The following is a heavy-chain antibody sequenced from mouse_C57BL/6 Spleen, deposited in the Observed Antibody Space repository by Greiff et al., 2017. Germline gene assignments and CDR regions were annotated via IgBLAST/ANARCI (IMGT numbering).Heavy chain of an antibody. J-gene: IGHJ3*01. CDR2: INPNNGGT. Sequence: VQLQQSGPELVKPGASVKISCKASGYTFTDYYMNWVKQSHGKSLEWIGDINPNNGGTSYNQKFKGKATLTVDKSSSTAYMELRSLTSEDSAVYYCASGDYYGSSPAWFAYWGQGTLVTVSA. D-gene: IGHD1-1*01. CDR3: ASGDYYGSSPAWFAY. V-gene: IGHV1-26*01. CDR1: GYTFTDYY.